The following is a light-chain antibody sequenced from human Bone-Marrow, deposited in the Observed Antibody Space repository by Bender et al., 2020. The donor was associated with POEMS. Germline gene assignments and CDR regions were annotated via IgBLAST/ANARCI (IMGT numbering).Light chain of an antibody. V-gene: IGLV4-69*01. J-gene: IGLJ2*01. CDR3: QSYDTDLGV. CDR2: LNSDGTV. CDR1: SGHNTYA. Sequence: QLVLTQSPSASASLGASVKLTCTLSSGHNTYAIAWHQQQPEKGPRYLMKLNSDGTVQKGDGVPARFSGSSSGAGRCLTISSLQSEDEDDYFCQSYDTDLGVVGGGTKVTVL.